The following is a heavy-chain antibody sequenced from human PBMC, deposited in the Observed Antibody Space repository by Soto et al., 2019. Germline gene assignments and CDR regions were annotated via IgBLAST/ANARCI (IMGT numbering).Heavy chain of an antibody. V-gene: IGHV1-8*01. CDR2: MNANSGNT. CDR3: AGPRSGSYYYGMDV. Sequence: QVQLVQSGAEVKKPGASVKVSCKASGYTFTSYDINWVRQATGQGLEWMGWMNANSGNTGYAQKFQGRVTMTRNTSRIAAYMEMSSLRAEDTAVYYCAGPRSGSYYYGMDVWGQGTAVTVSS. D-gene: IGHD3-3*01. CDR1: GYTFTSYD. J-gene: IGHJ6*02.